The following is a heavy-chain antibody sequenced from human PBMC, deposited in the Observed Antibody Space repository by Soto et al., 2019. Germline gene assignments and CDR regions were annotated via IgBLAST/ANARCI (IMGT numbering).Heavy chain of an antibody. D-gene: IGHD3-22*01. CDR2: ISYDGSNK. CDR3: ARDFRGTSNSSGY. Sequence: QVQLVESGGGVVQPGRSLRLSCAASGFTFSSYAMHWVRQAPGKGLEWVAVISYDGSNKYYADSVKGRFTISRDNSKNTLYLQMNSLRAEDTAVYYCARDFRGTSNSSGYWSQGTLVTVSS. CDR1: GFTFSSYA. V-gene: IGHV3-30-3*01. J-gene: IGHJ4*02.